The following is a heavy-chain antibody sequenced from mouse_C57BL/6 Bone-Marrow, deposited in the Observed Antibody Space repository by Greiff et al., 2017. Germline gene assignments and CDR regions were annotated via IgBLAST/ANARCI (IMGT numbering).Heavy chain of an antibody. CDR3: ARRYYGSSWAMDY. CDR2: IDPSDSYT. CDR1: GYTFTSYW. D-gene: IGHD1-1*01. J-gene: IGHJ4*01. V-gene: IGHV1-69*01. Sequence: QVQLQQPGAELVMPGASVKLSCKASGYTFTSYWMHWVKQRPGQGLEWIGEIDPSDSYTNYNQKFKGKSTLTVDKSSSTAYMKLSSLTSEYSAVYYCARRYYGSSWAMDYWGQGTSVTVSS.